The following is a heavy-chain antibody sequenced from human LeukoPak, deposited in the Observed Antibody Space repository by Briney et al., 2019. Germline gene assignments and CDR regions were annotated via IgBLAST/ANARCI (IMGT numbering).Heavy chain of an antibody. Sequence: GGSLRLSCAASGFTFSSYAMSWVRQAPGKGLEWVSAISGSGGSTYYADSVKGRFTISRDNSKSTLYLQMNSLRAEDTAVYYCAKDSDILTGYEFDYWGQGTLVTVSS. V-gene: IGHV3-23*01. J-gene: IGHJ4*02. D-gene: IGHD3-9*01. CDR3: AKDSDILTGYEFDY. CDR1: GFTFSSYA. CDR2: ISGSGGST.